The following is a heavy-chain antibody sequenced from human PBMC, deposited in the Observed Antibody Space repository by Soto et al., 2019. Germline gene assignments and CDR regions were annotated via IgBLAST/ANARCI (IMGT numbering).Heavy chain of an antibody. Sequence: PSETLSLTCTVSGGSISSYYWSLIRQPPGKGLEWIGEINHSGSTNYNPSLKSRVTISVDTSKNQFSLKLSSVTAADTAVYYCARGVYGLPVDYWGQGALVTVSS. CDR2: INHSGST. V-gene: IGHV4-34*01. CDR1: GGSISSYY. J-gene: IGHJ4*02. D-gene: IGHD4-17*01. CDR3: ARGVYGLPVDY.